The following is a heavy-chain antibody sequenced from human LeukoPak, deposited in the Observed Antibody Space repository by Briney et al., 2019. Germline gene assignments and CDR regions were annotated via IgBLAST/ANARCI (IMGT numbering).Heavy chain of an antibody. J-gene: IGHJ3*02. CDR3: ARVYYVDAFDI. Sequence: PGGSLRLSCAASGFTVSSSYMSWVRQAPGKGLEYVSVIYSGGNTYYAGSVKGRFTISRDNSKNTVYLQMNSLRAEDTAVYYCARVYYVDAFDIWGQGTMVTVSS. V-gene: IGHV3-53*01. D-gene: IGHD3-10*01. CDR2: IYSGGNT. CDR1: GFTVSSSY.